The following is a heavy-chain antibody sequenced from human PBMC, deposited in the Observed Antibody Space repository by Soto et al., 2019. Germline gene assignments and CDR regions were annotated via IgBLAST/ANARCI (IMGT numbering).Heavy chain of an antibody. D-gene: IGHD4-17*01. CDR2: ISGSGGST. Sequence: GGSLRLSCAASGFTFSSYAMSWVRQAPGKGLEWVSAISGSGGSTYYADSVKGRFTISRDNSKNTLNLQMNSLRAEDTAVYYFAKVRTTVTTGGRNYYYYYYMDVWGKGTTVTVSS. J-gene: IGHJ6*03. CDR3: AKVRTTVTTGGRNYYYYYYMDV. V-gene: IGHV3-23*01. CDR1: GFTFSSYA.